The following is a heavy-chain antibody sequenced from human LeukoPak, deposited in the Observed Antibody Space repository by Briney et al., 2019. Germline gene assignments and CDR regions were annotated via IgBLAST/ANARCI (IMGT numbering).Heavy chain of an antibody. CDR2: FDPEDGET. CDR1: GYTLTELS. D-gene: IGHD4-17*01. Sequence: ASVKVSCKVSGYTLTELSMHWVRQAPGKGLEWMGGFDPEDGETIYAQKFQGRVTMTEDTSTDTDYMELSSLRSEDTAVYYCATFSNYGDYYWFDPWGQGTLVTVSS. CDR3: ATFSNYGDYYWFDP. J-gene: IGHJ5*02. V-gene: IGHV1-24*01.